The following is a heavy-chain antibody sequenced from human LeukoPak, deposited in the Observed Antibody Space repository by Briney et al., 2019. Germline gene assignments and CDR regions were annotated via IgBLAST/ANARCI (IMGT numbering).Heavy chain of an antibody. CDR2: IYYSGST. CDR3: ATELTGLDR. Sequence: SETLSLTCTVSGGSISSYYWSWIRQPPGKGLEWIGYIYYSGSTNYNPSLKSRVTISVDTSKNQFSLKLSSVTAADTAVYYCATELTGLDRWGQGTLVTVSS. J-gene: IGHJ5*02. D-gene: IGHD3-10*01. CDR1: GGSISSYY. V-gene: IGHV4-59*12.